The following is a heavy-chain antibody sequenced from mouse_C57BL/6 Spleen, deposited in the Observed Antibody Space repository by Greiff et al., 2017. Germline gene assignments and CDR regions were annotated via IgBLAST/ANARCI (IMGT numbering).Heavy chain of an antibody. J-gene: IGHJ3*01. CDR1: GYTFTDYN. V-gene: IGHV1-18*01. Sequence: VQLKESGPELVKPGASVKIPCKASGYTFTDYNMDWVKQSHGKSLEWIGDINPNNGGTIYNQKFKGKATLTVDKSSSTAYMELRSLTSEDTAVYYCARGGYDYSFAYWGQGTLVTVSA. D-gene: IGHD2-4*01. CDR3: ARGGYDYSFAY. CDR2: INPNNGGT.